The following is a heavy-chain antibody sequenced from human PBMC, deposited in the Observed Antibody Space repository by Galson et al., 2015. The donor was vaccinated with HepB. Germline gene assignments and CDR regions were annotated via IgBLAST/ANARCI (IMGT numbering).Heavy chain of an antibody. CDR1: GYTFTSYY. D-gene: IGHD6-19*01. V-gene: IGHV1-46*01. CDR3: ARDRAVAEPRVEFDP. CDR2: INPSGGST. Sequence: SVKVSCKASGYTFTSYYMHWVRQAPGQGLEWMGIINPSGGSTSYAQKFQGRVTMTRDTSTSTVYMELSSLRSEDTAVYYCARDRAVAEPRVEFDPWGQGTLVTVSS. J-gene: IGHJ5*02.